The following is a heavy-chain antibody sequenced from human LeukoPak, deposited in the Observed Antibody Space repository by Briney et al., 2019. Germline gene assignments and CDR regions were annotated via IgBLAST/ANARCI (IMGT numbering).Heavy chain of an antibody. CDR2: ISSSSSYI. J-gene: IGHJ4*02. V-gene: IGHV3-21*01. Sequence: PGGSLRLSCAASGFTFSSYSMNWVRQAPGKGLEWVSSISSSSSYIYYADSVKGRFTISRDNAENSLYLQMNTLRAEDTALYYCARAESAAAGTSLNFDYWGQGTLVTVSS. CDR3: ARAESAAAGTSLNFDY. D-gene: IGHD6-13*01. CDR1: GFTFSSYS.